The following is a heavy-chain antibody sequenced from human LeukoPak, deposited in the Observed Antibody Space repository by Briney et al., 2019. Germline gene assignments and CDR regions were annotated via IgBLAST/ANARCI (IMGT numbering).Heavy chain of an antibody. Sequence: GGSLRLSCVASGFTFSSYWMSWVRQAPGKGLEWVANIKQDGSEKYYVDSVKGRFTISRDNAKNSLYLQMNGLRAEDTAVYYCARDRWYMDVWGKGTTVTVSS. CDR3: ARDRWYMDV. CDR1: GFTFSSYW. J-gene: IGHJ6*03. V-gene: IGHV3-7*01. CDR2: IKQDGSEK. D-gene: IGHD4-23*01.